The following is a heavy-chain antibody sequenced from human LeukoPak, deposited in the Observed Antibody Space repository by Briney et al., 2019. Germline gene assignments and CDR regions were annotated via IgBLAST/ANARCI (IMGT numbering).Heavy chain of an antibody. Sequence: GGSLRLSCAASGFTFSNYAMSWVRQAPGKGLEWVSAITGSGSNTYYADSVKGRFTISRDNSKNTVFLQMNSLRAEDTAVYYCAKWGDYDVLTGYYVSDYWGQGTLVTVSS. CDR3: AKWGDYDVLTGYYVSDY. CDR1: GFTFSNYA. D-gene: IGHD3-9*01. J-gene: IGHJ4*02. V-gene: IGHV3-23*01. CDR2: ITGSGSNT.